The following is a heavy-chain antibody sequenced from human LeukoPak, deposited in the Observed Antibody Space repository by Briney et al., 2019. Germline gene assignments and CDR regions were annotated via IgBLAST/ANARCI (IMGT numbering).Heavy chain of an antibody. CDR1: GFTFSNAW. CDR2: IWYDGSNK. D-gene: IGHD2/OR15-2a*01. V-gene: IGHV3-33*08. Sequence: PGGSLRLSCAASGFTFSNAWMNWVRQAPGKGLEWVALIWYDGSNKYYTDSVKGRLTISRDNSKDTLFLQMNGLRAEDTAVYYCAREGPRGNSQFDYWGQGTLVTVSS. J-gene: IGHJ4*02. CDR3: AREGPRGNSQFDY.